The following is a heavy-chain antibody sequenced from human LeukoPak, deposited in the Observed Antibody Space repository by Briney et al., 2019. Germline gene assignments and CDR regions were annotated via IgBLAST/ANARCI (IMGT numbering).Heavy chain of an antibody. J-gene: IGHJ5*02. CDR3: PTEAPYSGGWYT. V-gene: IGHV3-15*07. CDR2: IKSKIDGGTT. Sequence: GGSLRLSCAASGFSFSNAWMNWVRQAPGKGLEWVGRIKSKIDGGTTDYAAPVKGRFTVSRDDSKNTLYLHMNSLKTEDTAVYYCPTEAPYSGGWYTWGQGILVTVSS. D-gene: IGHD6-19*01. CDR1: GFSFSNAW.